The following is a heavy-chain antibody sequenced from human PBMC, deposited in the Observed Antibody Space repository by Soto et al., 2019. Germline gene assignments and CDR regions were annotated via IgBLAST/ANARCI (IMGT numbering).Heavy chain of an antibody. CDR3: ARDGSGSYYLGWFDP. CDR1: GYTFTSYG. D-gene: IGHD3-10*01. CDR2: ISAYNGNT. J-gene: IGHJ5*02. Sequence: ASVKVSCKASGYTFTSYGISWVRQAPGQGLEWMGWISAYNGNTNYAQKLQGRVTMTTDTSTSTAYMELRSLRSDDTAVYYCARDGSGSYYLGWFDPWGQGTLVTVSS. V-gene: IGHV1-18*01.